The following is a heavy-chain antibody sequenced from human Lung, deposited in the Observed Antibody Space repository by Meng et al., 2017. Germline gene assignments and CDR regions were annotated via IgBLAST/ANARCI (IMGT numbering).Heavy chain of an antibody. CDR2: ISSCGST. CDR3: ARVIGNCTTCEKGWFDP. CDR1: VGSISSGHYF. J-gene: IGHJ5*02. Sequence: QVQLRESGPGLVKHSQTLSLTCTVSVGSISSGHYFWIWVRQPPGEGLEWLGSISSCGSTYYNPSLKSRLTISLDTSNNQFSLTLNALTAADTAVYYCARVIGNCTTCEKGWFDPWGQRTLVTVSS. V-gene: IGHV4-30-4*01. D-gene: IGHD2-2*01.